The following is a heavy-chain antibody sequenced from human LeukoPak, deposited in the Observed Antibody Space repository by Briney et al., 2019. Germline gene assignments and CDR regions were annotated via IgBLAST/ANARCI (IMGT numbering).Heavy chain of an antibody. CDR3: AREDDSYYGMDV. Sequence: SSVKVSCKASGGTFSSYAISWVRQAPGQGLEWMGRINPILGIANYAQKFRGRVTINADKSTSTAYMELSSLRSEDTAVYYGAREDDSYYGMDVWGQGTTVTVSS. CDR1: GGTFSSYA. CDR2: INPILGIA. J-gene: IGHJ6*02. V-gene: IGHV1-69*04.